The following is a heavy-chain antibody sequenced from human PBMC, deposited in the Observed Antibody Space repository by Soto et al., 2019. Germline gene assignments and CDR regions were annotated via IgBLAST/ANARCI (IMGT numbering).Heavy chain of an antibody. D-gene: IGHD3-16*01. V-gene: IGHV3-9*01. J-gene: IGHJ6*02. CDR3: ATARLWGGDGYNSYHYHAMDV. CDR1: GFTFDDYA. Sequence: EMQLVESGGGSVQPGRSLRLSCAASGFTFDDYAMYWVRQGPGKGLEWVSGISWDSGRIGYADSVKGRFTISRDNAKTSLYLQMNSLRPEDTALYYCATARLWGGDGYNSYHYHAMDVWGQGTTVTVSS. CDR2: ISWDSGRI.